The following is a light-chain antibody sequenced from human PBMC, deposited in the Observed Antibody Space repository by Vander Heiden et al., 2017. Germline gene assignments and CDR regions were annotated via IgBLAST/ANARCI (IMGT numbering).Light chain of an antibody. J-gene: IGLJ3*02. V-gene: IGLV1-40*01. CDR2: ANS. CDR1: SSNIVAHYD. Sequence: SVLTQQPSVTGAPGQRVTISCTGSSSNIVAHYDVHWYQQLPGTAPHLLIYANSTRPSGVPDRFSGSKSGTSASLAITGLQAEDEADYFFHFYDSSLSGRVFGGGTKLTVL. CDR3: HFYDSSLSGRV.